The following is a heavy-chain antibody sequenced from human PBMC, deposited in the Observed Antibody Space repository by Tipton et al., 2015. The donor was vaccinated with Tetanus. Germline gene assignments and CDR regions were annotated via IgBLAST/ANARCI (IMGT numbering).Heavy chain of an antibody. Sequence: TLSLTCTVSGGSISSSSYYWGWIRQPPGKGLEWIGEINHSGGTNYNPSLKSRVSISVETTKKQLYLNLTSVNAADTAVYYCAFKPDYFGTGSPPFDYWGQGTLVTVSS. CDR3: AFKPDYFGTGSPPFDY. D-gene: IGHD5-12*01. J-gene: IGHJ4*02. V-gene: IGHV4-39*07. CDR1: GGSISSSSYY. CDR2: INHSGGT.